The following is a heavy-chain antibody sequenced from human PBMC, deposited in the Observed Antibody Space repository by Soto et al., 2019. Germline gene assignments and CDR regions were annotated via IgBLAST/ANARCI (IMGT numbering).Heavy chain of an antibody. V-gene: IGHV4-59*12. Sequence: SETLSLTCTVSGGSISSYYWSWIRQPPGKGLEWIGEAHHSGRTNYNPSLKSRVTISVDRSQNHFSLQLTSVTAADTAVYYCARSEATALDHWGQGTLVTVSS. CDR2: AHHSGRT. CDR1: GGSISSYY. J-gene: IGHJ4*02. CDR3: ARSEATALDH.